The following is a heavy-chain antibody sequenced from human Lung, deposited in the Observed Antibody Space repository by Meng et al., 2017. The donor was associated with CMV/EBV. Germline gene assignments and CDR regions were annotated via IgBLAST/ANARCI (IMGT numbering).Heavy chain of an antibody. D-gene: IGHD2-21*01. CDR2: IYSSGTT. CDR3: ARGRQRSDIFKPFEY. J-gene: IGHJ4*02. V-gene: IGHV4-39*07. Sequence: SXTLSLXCTVSGGSISSSSYYWGWIRQPPGKGLEWIGNIYSSGTTYYNPSLKSRVTISVDTSKNQISLRLTSVTAADTAVYYCARGRQRSDIFKPFEYWGQGXRVTVSS. CDR1: GGSISSSSYY.